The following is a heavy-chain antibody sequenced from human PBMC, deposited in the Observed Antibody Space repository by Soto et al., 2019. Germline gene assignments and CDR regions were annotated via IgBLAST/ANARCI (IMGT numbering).Heavy chain of an antibody. D-gene: IGHD6-19*01. J-gene: IGHJ4*02. CDR2: ISADPGRT. Sequence: DVQLVESGGGLVQPGGSLRLSCVASGFTFSTSWMHWVRQTRGKRLVWVSRISADPGRTHYADSVKGRFTISRDNGKNTLYLQMNSLTADDTAIYYCATGPTGWSGYDYWGQGTLVSVSS. CDR1: GFTFSTSW. V-gene: IGHV3-74*01. CDR3: ATGPTGWSGYDY.